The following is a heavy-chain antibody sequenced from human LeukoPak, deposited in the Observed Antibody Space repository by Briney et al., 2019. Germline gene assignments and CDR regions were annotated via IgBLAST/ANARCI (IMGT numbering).Heavy chain of an antibody. V-gene: IGHV4-38-2*02. D-gene: IGHD3-22*01. CDR2: IFYSGST. CDR3: AKSNGYGLIDI. Sequence: SETLSLTCTVSGYSLRNGYHWAWFRQPPGKALEWIGNIFYSGSTYYSPSLKSRVSISLDTSRNQFSLKLNSVTAADTAVYYCAKSNGYGLIDIWGQGTMVTVSS. J-gene: IGHJ3*02. CDR1: GYSLRNGYH.